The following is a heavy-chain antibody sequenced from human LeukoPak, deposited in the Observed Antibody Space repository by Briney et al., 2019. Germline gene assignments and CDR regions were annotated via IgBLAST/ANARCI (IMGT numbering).Heavy chain of an antibody. CDR3: ARDNLGYYYDSSGPRPFGHGMDV. D-gene: IGHD3-22*01. Sequence: GGSLRLSCAASGFTFSSYGMHRVRQAPGKGLEWVAVIWYDGSNKYYADSVKGRFTISRDNSKNTLYLQMNSLRAEDTAVYYCARDNLGYYYDSSGPRPFGHGMDVWGQGTTVTVSS. CDR1: GFTFSSYG. V-gene: IGHV3-33*01. CDR2: IWYDGSNK. J-gene: IGHJ6*02.